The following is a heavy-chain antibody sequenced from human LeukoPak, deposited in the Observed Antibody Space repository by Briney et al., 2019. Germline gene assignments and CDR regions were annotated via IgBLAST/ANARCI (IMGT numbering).Heavy chain of an antibody. V-gene: IGHV3-7*04. CDR3: ARVLYGSGSYYRGWLDP. D-gene: IGHD3-10*01. Sequence: PGGSLRLSCAASGFTFSSYCMSWVRQAPGKGLEWVASIKQDGSETYCVDSVKGRFTISRDSAKNSLYLQMNSPRAEDTAVYYCARVLYGSGSYYRGWLDPWGQGTLVTVSS. CDR2: IKQDGSET. CDR1: GFTFSSYC. J-gene: IGHJ5*02.